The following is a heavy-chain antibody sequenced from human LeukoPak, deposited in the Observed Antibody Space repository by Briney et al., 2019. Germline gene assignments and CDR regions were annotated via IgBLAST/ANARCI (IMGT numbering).Heavy chain of an antibody. V-gene: IGHV1-46*01. CDR3: ARRAVDDAFDI. J-gene: IGHJ3*02. D-gene: IGHD2-21*01. CDR2: INPSGGST. Sequence: VSVKVSCKASGYTFTSYYMHWVRQAPGQGLEWMGIINPSGGSTSYAQKFQGRVTMTRDMSTSTVYMELSSLRSEDTAVYYCARRAVDDAFDIWGQGTMVTVSS. CDR1: GYTFTSYY.